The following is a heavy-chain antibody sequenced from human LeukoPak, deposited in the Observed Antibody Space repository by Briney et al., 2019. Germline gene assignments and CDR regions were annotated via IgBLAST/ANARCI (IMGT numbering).Heavy chain of an antibody. CDR3: AKVRGVYCSSPACYYYDA. CDR1: GFTFSSYA. D-gene: IGHD2-2*01. CDR2: VSPSGGRT. J-gene: IGHJ4*02. V-gene: IGHV3-23*01. Sequence: PGGSLRRSCAASGFTFSSYAMSWVRQAPGKGLEWVAGVSPSGGRTIYADSAEGRFTISRDNSNDTVYLQLSSLRAEDSALYYCAKVRGVYCSSPACYYYDAWGQGTPVTVSS.